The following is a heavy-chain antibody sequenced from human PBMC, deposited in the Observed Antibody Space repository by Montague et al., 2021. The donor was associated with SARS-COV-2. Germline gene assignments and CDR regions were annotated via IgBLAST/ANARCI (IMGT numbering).Heavy chain of an antibody. CDR3: ARDLGFCSGGSCYGYFQH. CDR2: IFYTGST. D-gene: IGHD2-15*01. Sequence: SETLSLTCTVSGGSISSSSYYWGWLRQPPGKGLEWIGSIFYTGSTYYNPSLKSRVTISVDTSENQFSLKLSSVTAADTALYHCARDLGFCSGGSCYGYFQHWGQGTLVTVSS. J-gene: IGHJ1*01. CDR1: GGSISSSSYY. V-gene: IGHV4-39*07.